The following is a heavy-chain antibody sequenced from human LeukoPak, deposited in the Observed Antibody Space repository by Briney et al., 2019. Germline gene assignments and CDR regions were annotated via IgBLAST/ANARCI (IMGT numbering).Heavy chain of an antibody. V-gene: IGHV4-61*01. D-gene: IGHD6-19*01. CDR2: IYYSGST. CDR3: ARGNSSGWYRPYYYYYYGMDV. J-gene: IGHJ6*02. CDR1: GASVSSGSYY. Sequence: SETLSLTCNVSGASVSSGSYYWSWIRQPPGKGLEWIGYIYYSGSTNYNPSLKSRVTISVDTSKNQFSLKLSSVTAADTAVYYCARGNSSGWYRPYYYYYYGMDVWGQGTTVTVSS.